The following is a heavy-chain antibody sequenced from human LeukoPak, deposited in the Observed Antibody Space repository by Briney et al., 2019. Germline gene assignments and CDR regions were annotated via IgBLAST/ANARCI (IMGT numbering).Heavy chain of an antibody. D-gene: IGHD6-13*01. CDR1: GGSISSGGYY. CDR2: IYYSGST. CDR3: ARDDSSSWYSWFDP. Sequence: DPSQTLSLTCTVSGGSISSGGYYWSWIRQHPGKGLAWIGYIYYSGSTYYNPSLKSRVTISVDTSKNQFSLKLSSVTAADTAVYYCARDDSSSWYSWFDPWGQGTLVTVSS. V-gene: IGHV4-31*03. J-gene: IGHJ5*02.